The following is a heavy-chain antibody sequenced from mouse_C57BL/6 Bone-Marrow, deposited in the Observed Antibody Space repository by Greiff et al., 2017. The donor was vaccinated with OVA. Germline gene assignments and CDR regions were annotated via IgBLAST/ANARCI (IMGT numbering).Heavy chain of an antibody. CDR2: IDPEDGDT. J-gene: IGHJ1*03. V-gene: IGHV14-1*01. D-gene: IGHD1-1*01. CDR1: GFNIKDYY. CDR3: TTTVVATDWYFDV. Sequence: EVQVVESGAELVRPGASVKLSCTASGFNIKDYYMHWVKQRPEQGLEWIGRIDPEDGDTEYAPKFQGKATMTADTSSNTAYLQLSSLTSEDTAVYYCTTTVVATDWYFDVWGTGTTVTVSS.